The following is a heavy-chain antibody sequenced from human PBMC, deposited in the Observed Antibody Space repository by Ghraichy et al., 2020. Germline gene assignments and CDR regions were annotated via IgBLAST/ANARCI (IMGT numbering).Heavy chain of an antibody. Sequence: SVKVSCKASGGTFSNYAITWVRQAPGQGLEWMGGIIPIFGIANYAQKFQGRVTITADKSTSTAYMELSSLRSEDTAVYYCARDGGSGWSYFDYWGQGTLVTVSS. D-gene: IGHD6-19*01. CDR2: IIPIFGIA. J-gene: IGHJ4*02. CDR1: GGTFSNYA. CDR3: ARDGGSGWSYFDY. V-gene: IGHV1-69*10.